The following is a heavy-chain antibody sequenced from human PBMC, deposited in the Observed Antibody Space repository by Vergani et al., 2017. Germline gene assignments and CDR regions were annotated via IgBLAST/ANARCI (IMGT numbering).Heavy chain of an antibody. Sequence: QLQLQESGPGLVKPSETLSLTCTVSGGSISSSSYYWGWIRQPPGKGLEWIGSIYYSGSTNYNPSLKSRVTISVDTSKNQFSLKVRSITAADTAVYYCARGDSGYDFPIDAFDIWGQGTMVIVSS. CDR1: GGSISSSSYY. CDR2: IYYSGST. D-gene: IGHD5-12*01. CDR3: ARGDSGYDFPIDAFDI. V-gene: IGHV4-39*07. J-gene: IGHJ3*02.